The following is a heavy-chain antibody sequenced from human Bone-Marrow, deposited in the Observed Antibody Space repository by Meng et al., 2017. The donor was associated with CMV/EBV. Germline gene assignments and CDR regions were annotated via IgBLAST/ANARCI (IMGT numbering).Heavy chain of an antibody. J-gene: IGHJ4*02. V-gene: IGHV3-30*04. CDR1: GFTFSSYA. CDR3: ARSRVGSAAIPGDY. D-gene: IGHD2-2*02. Sequence: GGSLRLSCAASGFTFSSYAMHWVRQAPGKGLEWVAVISYDGSNKYYADSVKGRFTISRDNPKNSLSLQMNSLRAEDTAVYYCARSRVGSAAIPGDYWGQGTLVTVSS. CDR2: ISYDGSNK.